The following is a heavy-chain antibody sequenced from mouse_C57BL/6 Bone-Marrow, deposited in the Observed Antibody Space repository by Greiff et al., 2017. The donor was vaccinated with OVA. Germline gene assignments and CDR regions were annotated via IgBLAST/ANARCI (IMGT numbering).Heavy chain of an antibody. CDR2: IRLKSDNYAT. D-gene: IGHD1-1*01. J-gene: IGHJ2*01. Sequence: EVQLVESGGGLVQPGGSMKLSCVASGFTFSNYWMNWVRQSPEKGLEWVAQIRLKSDNYATHYAESVKGRFTISRDDSKSSVYLQMNNLRAEDTGIYYCTNYGSSYLYYFDYWGQGTTLTVSS. CDR3: TNYGSSYLYYFDY. CDR1: GFTFSNYW. V-gene: IGHV6-3*01.